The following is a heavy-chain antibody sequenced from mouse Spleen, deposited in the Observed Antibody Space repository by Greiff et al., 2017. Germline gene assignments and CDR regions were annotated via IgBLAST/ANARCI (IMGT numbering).Heavy chain of an antibody. Sequence: EVHLVESGGGLVKLGGSLKLSCAASGFTFSSYAMSWVRQTPEKRLEWVATISSGGGNTYYPDSVKGRFTISRDNAKNTLYLQMSSLKSEDTAMYYCAREGLGIYFDYWGQGTTLTVSS. V-gene: IGHV5-9-3*01. J-gene: IGHJ2*01. D-gene: IGHD3-1*01. CDR1: GFTFSSYA. CDR3: AREGLGIYFDY. CDR2: ISSGGGNT.